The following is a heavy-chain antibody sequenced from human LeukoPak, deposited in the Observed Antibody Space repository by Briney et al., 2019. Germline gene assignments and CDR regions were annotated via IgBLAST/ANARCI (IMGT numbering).Heavy chain of an antibody. CDR2: INPNSGGT. Sequence: GASVKVSCKASGYTFTGYYMHWVRQAPGQGLEWMGWINPNSGGTNYAQKFQGRVTMTRDTSISTAYMELSRLRSDDTAVYYCARELAVGIAAAGNAFDYWGQGTLVTVSS. CDR3: ARELAVGIAAAGNAFDY. V-gene: IGHV1-2*02. D-gene: IGHD6-13*01. CDR1: GYTFTGYY. J-gene: IGHJ4*02.